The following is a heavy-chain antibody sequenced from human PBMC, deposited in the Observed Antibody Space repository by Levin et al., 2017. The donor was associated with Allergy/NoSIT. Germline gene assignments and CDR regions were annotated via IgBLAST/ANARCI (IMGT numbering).Heavy chain of an antibody. Sequence: SETLSLTCSVPVGSIRSHYWSWLRQPPGQGLEWIGYAYYNGNTDYSPSLKSRVTISLDSSKNHVTHTLTAVTAADAALYYCARHERWALFVNSWGQGALVTVSS. CDR2: AYYNGNT. D-gene: IGHD3-16*01. CDR1: VGSIRSHY. V-gene: IGHV4-59*08. J-gene: IGHJ4*02. CDR3: ARHERWALFVNS.